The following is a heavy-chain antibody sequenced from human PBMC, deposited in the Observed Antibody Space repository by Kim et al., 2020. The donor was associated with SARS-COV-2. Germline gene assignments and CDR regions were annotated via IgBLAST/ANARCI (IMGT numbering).Heavy chain of an antibody. Sequence: ASVKVSCKASGNTFTSYAMNWVRQAPGQGLEWMGWINSNTRNPTYAQGFTGRFVFSLDTSVSTAYLQISSLKAEDTAVYYCAYASGSYYSWFDPWGQGTLVTVSS. J-gene: IGHJ5*02. V-gene: IGHV7-4-1*02. D-gene: IGHD3-10*01. CDR2: INSNTRNP. CDR3: AYASGSYYSWFDP. CDR1: GNTFTSYA.